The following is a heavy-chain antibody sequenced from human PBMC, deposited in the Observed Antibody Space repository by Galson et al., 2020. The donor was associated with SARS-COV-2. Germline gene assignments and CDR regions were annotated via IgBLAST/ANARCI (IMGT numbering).Heavy chain of an antibody. J-gene: IGHJ4*02. Sequence: GGSLRPSCAASGFTFTKAWMSWVRQTPGKGLEWLGRIKSKTDGGTIEYAAPVKGRFIISRDDSRDTLYLQMNSLKTEDTGVYYCSTDRLLYCDRGIWYLRYFDYWGPGTLVPVSS. CDR2: IKSKTDGGTI. CDR1: GFTFTKAW. D-gene: IGHD3-16*01. V-gene: IGHV3-15*01. CDR3: STDRLLYCDRGIWYLRYFDY.